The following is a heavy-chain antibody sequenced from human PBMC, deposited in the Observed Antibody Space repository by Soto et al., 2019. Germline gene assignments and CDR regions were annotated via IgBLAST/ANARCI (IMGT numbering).Heavy chain of an antibody. CDR2: ISSSSSYI. Sequence: GGSLRLSCAASGITFSSYSMNWVRQAPGKGLEWVSSISSSSSYIYYADSVKGRFTISRDNAKNSLYLQMNSLRAEDTAVYYCAGDYDILTGPAKYYFDYWGQGTLVTVSS. J-gene: IGHJ4*02. V-gene: IGHV3-21*01. CDR1: GITFSSYS. CDR3: AGDYDILTGPAKYYFDY. D-gene: IGHD3-9*01.